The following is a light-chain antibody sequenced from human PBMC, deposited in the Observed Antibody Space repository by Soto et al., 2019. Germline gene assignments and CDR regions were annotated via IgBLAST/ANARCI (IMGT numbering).Light chain of an antibody. J-gene: IGLJ1*01. CDR3: SSYTSTSTYV. Sequence: QSVLTQPASVSGSPGQSIAISCTGTSSDVGGYNYVSWYQQYPGKAPKLMIYHVSNRPSGVSNRFSGSKSGNSASLTISGLQADDEADYYCSSYTSTSTYVFGTGTKLTGL. CDR2: HVS. CDR1: SSDVGGYNY. V-gene: IGLV2-14*01.